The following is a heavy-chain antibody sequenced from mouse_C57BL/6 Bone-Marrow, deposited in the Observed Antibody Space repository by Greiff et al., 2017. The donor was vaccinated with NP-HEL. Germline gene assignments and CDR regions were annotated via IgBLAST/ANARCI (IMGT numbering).Heavy chain of an antibody. V-gene: IGHV5-4*01. D-gene: IGHD1-1*01. CDR3: ARGSYYYGSVDY. CDR1: GFTFSSYA. J-gene: IGHJ2*01. Sequence: EVQRVESGGGLVKPGGSLKLSCAASGFTFSSYAMSWVRQTPEKRLEWVATISDGGSYTYYPDNVKGRFTISRDNAKNNLYLQMSHLKSEDTAMYYCARGSYYYGSVDYWGQGTTLTVSS. CDR2: ISDGGSYT.